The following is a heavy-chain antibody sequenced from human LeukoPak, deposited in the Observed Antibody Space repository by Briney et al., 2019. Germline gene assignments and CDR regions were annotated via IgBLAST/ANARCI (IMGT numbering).Heavy chain of an antibody. CDR2: ISSSSSYI. D-gene: IGHD3-3*01. J-gene: IGHJ4*02. CDR3: ARGYYDFWSGPSSDY. Sequence: GGSLRLSCAASGFTFSSYSMNWVRQAPGKGLEWVSSISSSSSYIYYADSVKGRFTISRDNAKNLLYLQMNSLRAEDTAVYYCARGYYDFWSGPSSDYWGQGTLVTVSS. V-gene: IGHV3-21*01. CDR1: GFTFSSYS.